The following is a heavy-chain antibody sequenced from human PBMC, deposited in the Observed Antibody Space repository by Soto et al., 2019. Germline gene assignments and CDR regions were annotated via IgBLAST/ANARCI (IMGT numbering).Heavy chain of an antibody. J-gene: IGHJ4*02. CDR1: GFTFSNYW. CDR3: ASDLFDY. V-gene: IGHV3-7*01. CDR2: INEDGSEK. Sequence: EVQLVESGGGLVQPGGSLRLSCAASGFTFSNYWMNWVRQAPGKGLEWVANINEDGSEKYYVDSAKGRFTISRDNAKNSLYLQMSSLRVEDTAVYYCASDLFDYWGQGTLVTVSS.